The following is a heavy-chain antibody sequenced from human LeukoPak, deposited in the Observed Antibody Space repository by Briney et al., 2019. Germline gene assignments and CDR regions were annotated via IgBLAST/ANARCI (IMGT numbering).Heavy chain of an antibody. Sequence: GGSLRLSCAASGFTFSSYAMSWVRQAPGKGLEWVSAISGSGGSTYYADSVKGRFTISRDNSKNTLYLQMNSLTAEGTAVYYCVKLSSGSGSKFGFDAWGQGTLVTVSS. CDR3: VKLSSGSGSKFGFDA. V-gene: IGHV3-23*01. J-gene: IGHJ4*02. CDR1: GFTFSSYA. D-gene: IGHD6-19*01. CDR2: ISGSGGST.